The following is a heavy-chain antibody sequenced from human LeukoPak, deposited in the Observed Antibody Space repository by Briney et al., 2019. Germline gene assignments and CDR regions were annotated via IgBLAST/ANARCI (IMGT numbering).Heavy chain of an antibody. J-gene: IGHJ1*01. CDR2: IYASGDT. V-gene: IGHV4-4*07. CDR1: GASISSYS. D-gene: IGHD3-10*01. Sequence: PSETLSLTCTVSGASISSYSWRWVRQPAGKGLEWIGRIYASGDTNYNPSLNSRVTMSVATSRNQFSLKLTSVTDADTAVYFCGAYGSGVHYPFTWGQGTLVTVSS. CDR3: GAYGSGVHYPFT.